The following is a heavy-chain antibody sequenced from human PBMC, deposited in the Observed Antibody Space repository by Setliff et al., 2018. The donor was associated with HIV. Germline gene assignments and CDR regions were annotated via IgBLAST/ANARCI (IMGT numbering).Heavy chain of an antibody. D-gene: IGHD3-3*01. V-gene: IGHV4-61*08. CDR3: ARGVNFDY. Sequence: SETLSLTCSVSGGSTTSGGYYWSWIRQPPGKGLEWIGYIYIYNSGSTNYNPSLTSRVTISVDTSRNQFSLKLTSVTAADTAIYYCARGVNFDYWGQGTQVTVSS. J-gene: IGHJ4*02. CDR2: IYIYNSGST. CDR1: GGSTTSGGYY.